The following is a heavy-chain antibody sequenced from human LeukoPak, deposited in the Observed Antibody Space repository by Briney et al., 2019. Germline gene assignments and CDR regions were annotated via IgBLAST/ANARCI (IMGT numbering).Heavy chain of an antibody. CDR1: GGSFSGYY. CDR2: INHSGST. D-gene: IGHD5-18*01. CDR3: AREGSGNTAMAAPDY. J-gene: IGHJ4*02. Sequence: PSETLSLTCAVYGGSFSGYYWSWIRHPPGKGLELIGEINHSGSTNYSPSLKSRVTISVDTSKNQFSLKLSSVTAADTAVYYCAREGSGNTAMAAPDYWGQGTLVTVSS. V-gene: IGHV4-34*01.